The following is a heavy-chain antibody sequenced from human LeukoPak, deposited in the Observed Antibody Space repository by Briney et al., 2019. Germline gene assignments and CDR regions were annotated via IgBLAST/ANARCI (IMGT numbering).Heavy chain of an antibody. Sequence: GGSLRLSCAASGFTFSGYYMFWARQVPGKGLMWVAHINGFGTEATYADTVKGRFTISRDNAKNTLYLQMNSLRAEDTAVYYCARDPIAAAGTGEDYWGQGTLVTVSS. CDR1: GFTFSGYY. D-gene: IGHD6-13*01. J-gene: IGHJ4*02. CDR3: ARDPIAAAGTGEDY. V-gene: IGHV3-74*01. CDR2: INGFGTEA.